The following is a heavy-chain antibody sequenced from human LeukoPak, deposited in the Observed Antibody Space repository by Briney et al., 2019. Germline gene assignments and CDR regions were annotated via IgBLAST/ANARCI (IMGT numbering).Heavy chain of an antibody. J-gene: IGHJ4*02. CDR2: IYTSGST. V-gene: IGHV4-61*02. CDR1: GGSISSGSYY. D-gene: IGHD1-14*01. Sequence: PSETLSLTCTVSGGSISSGSYYWSWIRQPAGKGLEWIGRIYTSGSTNYNPSLKSRVTISVYTSKSQCSLKLSSVTAADTAVYYCARGGRRRDFDYWGQGTLVTVSS. CDR3: ARGGRRRDFDY.